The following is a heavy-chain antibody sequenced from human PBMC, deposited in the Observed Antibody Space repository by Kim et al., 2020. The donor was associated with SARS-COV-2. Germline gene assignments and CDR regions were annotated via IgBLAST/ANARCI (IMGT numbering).Heavy chain of an antibody. Sequence: GGSLRLSCAASGFTFSSYSMNWVRQAPGKGLEWVSSISSSSSYIYYADSVKGRFTISRDNAKNSLYLQMNSLRAEDTAVYYCAGGRGIAAAGTRVYYYGMDVWGQGTTVTVSS. CDR2: ISSSSSYI. J-gene: IGHJ6*02. V-gene: IGHV3-21*01. CDR3: AGGRGIAAAGTRVYYYGMDV. CDR1: GFTFSSYS. D-gene: IGHD6-13*01.